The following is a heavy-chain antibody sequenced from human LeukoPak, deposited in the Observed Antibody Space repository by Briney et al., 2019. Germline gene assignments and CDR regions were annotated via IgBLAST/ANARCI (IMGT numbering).Heavy chain of an antibody. CDR1: AGTSSSYA. Sequence: SVKVSCQASAGTSSSYAISWVRQAPGRGIEWMGGIIPIFGTANYAQKFQGRVTITADESTSIAYMEPSSLRSEDTAAYYCARDGDHDILPVSPNWFDPWGQGTLVTVSS. J-gene: IGHJ5*02. V-gene: IGHV1-69*01. CDR2: IIPIFGTA. CDR3: ARDGDHDILPVSPNWFDP. D-gene: IGHD3-9*01.